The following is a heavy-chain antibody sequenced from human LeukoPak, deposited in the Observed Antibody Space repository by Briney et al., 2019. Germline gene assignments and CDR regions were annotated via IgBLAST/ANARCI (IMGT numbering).Heavy chain of an antibody. CDR1: GGTFSSYA. V-gene: IGHV1-69*05. Sequence: SVKVSCKASGGTFSSYAISWVRQAPGQGLEWMGGIISIFGTANYAQKFQGRVTITTDESTSTAYMELSSLRSEDTAVYYCASRRVAGTNYYYYYMDVWGKGTTVTVSS. CDR2: IISIFGTA. J-gene: IGHJ6*03. CDR3: ASRRVAGTNYYYYYMDV. D-gene: IGHD6-19*01.